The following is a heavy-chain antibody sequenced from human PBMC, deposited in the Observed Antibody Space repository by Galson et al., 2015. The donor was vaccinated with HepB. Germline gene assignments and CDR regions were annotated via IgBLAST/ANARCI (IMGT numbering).Heavy chain of an antibody. CDR2: IYYSGST. CDR1: GSSISSSSYY. J-gene: IGHJ4*02. V-gene: IGHV4-39*01. Sequence: TLSLTCTVSGSSISSSSYYWGWIRQPPGKGLEWIGSIYYSGSTYYNPSLKSRVTISVDTSKNQFSLKLSSVTAADTAVYYCARHSYYYDSSGYSPPGSYWGQGTLVTVSS. CDR3: ARHSYYYDSSGYSPPGSY. D-gene: IGHD3-22*01.